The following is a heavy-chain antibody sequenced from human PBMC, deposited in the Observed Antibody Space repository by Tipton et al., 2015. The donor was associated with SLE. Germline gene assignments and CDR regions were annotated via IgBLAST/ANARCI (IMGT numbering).Heavy chain of an antibody. CDR3: ARHVGVAYYYAMDV. V-gene: IGHV4-59*08. D-gene: IGHD2-15*01. CDR2: IYNSVPG. Sequence: TLSLTCTVSGGSISSFSWTWIRQPPGKGLEWMGYIYNSVPGNYNPSLKSRVIISVDTSKNQFSLRLSSVTAADTAMYYCARHVGVAYYYAMDVWGQGTTVVISS. J-gene: IGHJ6*02. CDR1: GGSISSFS.